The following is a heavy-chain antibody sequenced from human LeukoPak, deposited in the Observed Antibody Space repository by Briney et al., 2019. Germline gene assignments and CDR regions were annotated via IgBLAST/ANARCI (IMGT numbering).Heavy chain of an antibody. CDR1: GGYITGYY. J-gene: IGHJ4*02. Sequence: SETLSLTCTVSGGYITGYYWSWIRQPAGKGLEWLGRMFTNGRTNYNPSLKSRITMSVDTSKNQFSLKLSSVTAADTAVYYCARDFIAAAGFDYWGQGSLVTVSS. D-gene: IGHD6-13*01. V-gene: IGHV4-4*07. CDR3: ARDFIAAAGFDY. CDR2: MFTNGRT.